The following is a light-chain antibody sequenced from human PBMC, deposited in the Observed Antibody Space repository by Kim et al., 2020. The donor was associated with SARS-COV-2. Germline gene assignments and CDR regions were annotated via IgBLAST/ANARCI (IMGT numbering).Light chain of an antibody. Sequence: SYELTQPPSVSVAPGKTAIITCGGNDIGRKSVHWYQEKPGQAPVMVIYYNTDRPSGIPERVSGSNSGNTATLTINRVEAGDEADYYCQVWDRSSDNVEFGGGTKLTVL. V-gene: IGLV3-21*04. CDR3: QVWDRSSDNVE. CDR1: DIGRKS. J-gene: IGLJ2*01. CDR2: YNT.